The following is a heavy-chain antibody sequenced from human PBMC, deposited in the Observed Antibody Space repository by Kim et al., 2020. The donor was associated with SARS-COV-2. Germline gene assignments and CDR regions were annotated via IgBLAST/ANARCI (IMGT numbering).Heavy chain of an antibody. Sequence: SETLSLTCTVSGGSISSSSYYWGWIRQPPGKGLEWIGSIYYSGSTYYNPSLKSRVTISVDTSKNQFSLKLSSVTAADTAVYYCAREYCSSTSCNPFYYYYYGMDVWGQGTTVTVSS. CDR1: GGSISSSSYY. J-gene: IGHJ6*02. V-gene: IGHV4-39*07. CDR2: IYYSGST. D-gene: IGHD2-2*01. CDR3: AREYCSSTSCNPFYYYYYGMDV.